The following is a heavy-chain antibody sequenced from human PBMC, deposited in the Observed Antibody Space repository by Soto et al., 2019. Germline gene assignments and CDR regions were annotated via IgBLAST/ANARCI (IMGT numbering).Heavy chain of an antibody. CDR2: INPSGGST. J-gene: IGHJ6*02. CDR3: ARRALYSSGWSGTSYYYGMDV. V-gene: IGHV1-46*01. CDR1: GYTFTSYY. Sequence: ASVKVSCKASGYTFTSYYMHWVRQAPGQGLEWMGIINPSGGSTSYAQKFQGRVTMTRDTSTSTVYMEPSSLRSEDTAVYYCARRALYSSGWSGTSYYYGMDVWGQGTTVTVSS. D-gene: IGHD6-19*01.